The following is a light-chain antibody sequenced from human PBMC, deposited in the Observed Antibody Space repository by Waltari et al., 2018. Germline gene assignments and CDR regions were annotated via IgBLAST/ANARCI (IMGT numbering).Light chain of an antibody. V-gene: IGKV3-15*01. CDR1: QSVSSN. J-gene: IGKJ1*01. Sequence: EIVMTQSPATLSVSPGERATLSCRASQSVSSNLAWYQQKPGQAPRLLSYGASTRATGIPARFSGSGSETEFTLTISSLQSEDFAVYYCQQYNNWPGTFGQGTKVEIK. CDR2: GAS. CDR3: QQYNNWPGT.